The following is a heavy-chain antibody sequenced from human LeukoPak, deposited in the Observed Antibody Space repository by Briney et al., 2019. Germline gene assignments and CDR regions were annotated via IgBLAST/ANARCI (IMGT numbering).Heavy chain of an antibody. V-gene: IGHV3-23*01. D-gene: IGHD3-10*01. CDR1: GFTFSHYA. J-gene: IGHJ4*02. CDR3: TTSWPKVREGDQ. CDR2: ISGGGEDT. Sequence: PGGSLRLSCAASGFTFSHYAMRWVRQAPGKGLEWLSEISGGGEDTYHADSVKGRFTISRDNSKSTLYLQMNSLRAEDTAVYYCTTSWPKVREGDQWGQGTLVTVSS.